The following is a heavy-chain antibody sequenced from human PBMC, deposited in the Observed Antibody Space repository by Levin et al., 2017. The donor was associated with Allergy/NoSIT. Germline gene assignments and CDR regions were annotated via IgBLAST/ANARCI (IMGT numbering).Heavy chain of an antibody. CDR1: GYTFTGYY. J-gene: IGHJ6*02. D-gene: IGHD2-15*01. V-gene: IGHV1-2*02. CDR3: ARWDLPPVAAKTHELDYGMDV. CDR2: INPNSGGT. Sequence: WASVKVSCKASGYTFTGYYMHWVRQAPGQGLEWMGWINPNSGGTNYAQKFQGRVTMTRDTSISTAYMELSRLRSDDTAVYYCARWDLPPVAAKTHELDYGMDVWGQGTTVTVSS.